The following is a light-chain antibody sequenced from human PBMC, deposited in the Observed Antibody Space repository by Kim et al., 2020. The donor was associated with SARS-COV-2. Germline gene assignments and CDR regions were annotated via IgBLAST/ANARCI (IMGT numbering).Light chain of an antibody. V-gene: IGLV3-19*01. Sequence: LRQTVRITCQGASLRSYYASWYQQKPGQAPVLVIYGKNNRPSGIPDRFSGSSSGNTASLTIPGAQAEDEADYYCNSRDSSGNPRWVFGGGTQLTVL. CDR3: NSRDSSGNPRWV. J-gene: IGLJ3*02. CDR1: SLRSYY. CDR2: GKN.